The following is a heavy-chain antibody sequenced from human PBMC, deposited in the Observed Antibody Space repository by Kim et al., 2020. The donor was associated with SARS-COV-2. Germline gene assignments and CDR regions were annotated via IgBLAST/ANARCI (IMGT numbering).Heavy chain of an antibody. CDR1: GGSISSYY. Sequence: SETLSLTCTVSGGSISSYYWSWIRQPPGKGLEWIGYIYYSGSNNYNPSLKSRVTISVDTSKNQFSLKLSSVTAADTAVYYCARGDLGELSSYDAFDIWGQGTMVTVSS. V-gene: IGHV4-59*01. CDR3: ARGDLGELSSYDAFDI. CDR2: IYYSGSN. J-gene: IGHJ3*02. D-gene: IGHD3-16*02.